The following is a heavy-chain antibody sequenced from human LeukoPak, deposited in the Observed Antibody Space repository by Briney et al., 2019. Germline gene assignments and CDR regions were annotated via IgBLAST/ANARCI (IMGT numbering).Heavy chain of an antibody. Sequence: SVKVSCKASGGTFSSYAISWVRQAPGQGLEWMGRIIPILGIANYAQKFQGRVTITADKSTSTAYMELSSLRSEDTAVYYCGSGLPHYYYGMDVWGQGTTVTVSS. CDR1: GGTFSSYA. J-gene: IGHJ6*02. CDR3: GSGLPHYYYGMDV. D-gene: IGHD1-26*01. CDR2: IIPILGIA. V-gene: IGHV1-69*04.